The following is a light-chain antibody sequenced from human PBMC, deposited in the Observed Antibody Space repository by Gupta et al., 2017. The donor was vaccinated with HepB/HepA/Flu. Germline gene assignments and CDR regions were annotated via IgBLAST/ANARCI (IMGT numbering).Light chain of an antibody. J-gene: IGLJ1*01. Sequence: QSALTQPPSASGSPGQSVTISCTGTSSDVGGYNYVSWYQQHPGKAPNLLIYAVSKRPSGVPDRVAGSKSGNTDSLTVSGLQDEEEADEDCTQPAGREKDGCGTGPQVT. CDR1: SSDVGGYNY. CDR2: AVS. V-gene: IGLV2-8*01. CDR3: TQPAGREKDG.